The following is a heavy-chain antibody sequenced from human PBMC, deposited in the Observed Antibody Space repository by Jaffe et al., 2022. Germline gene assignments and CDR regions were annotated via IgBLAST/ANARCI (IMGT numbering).Heavy chain of an antibody. CDR1: GYSISSGYY. J-gene: IGHJ3*02. D-gene: IGHD3-10*01. Sequence: QVQLQESGPGLVKPSETLSLTCAVSGYSISSGYYWGWIRQPPGKGLEWIGSIYHSGSTYYNPSLKSRVTISVDTSKNQFSLKLSSVTAADTAVYYCASLDTERITMVRGVLNAFDIWGQGTMVTVSS. CDR3: ASLDTERITMVRGVLNAFDI. V-gene: IGHV4-38-2*01. CDR2: IYHSGST.